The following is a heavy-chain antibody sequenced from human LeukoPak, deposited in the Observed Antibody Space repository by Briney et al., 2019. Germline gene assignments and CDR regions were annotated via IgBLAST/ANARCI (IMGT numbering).Heavy chain of an antibody. D-gene: IGHD3-3*01. Sequence: SETLSLTCTVSGGSISSYYWSWLRQPPGKGLEWIGYIYYSGSTYYNPSLKSRVTISVDTSKNQFSLKLSSVTAADTAVYYCASQTIFGVVIHDYWGQGTLVTVSS. CDR1: GGSISSYY. CDR3: ASQTIFGVVIHDY. J-gene: IGHJ4*02. V-gene: IGHV4-59*12. CDR2: IYYSGST.